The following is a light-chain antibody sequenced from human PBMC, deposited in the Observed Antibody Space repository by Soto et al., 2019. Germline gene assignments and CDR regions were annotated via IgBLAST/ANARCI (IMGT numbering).Light chain of an antibody. CDR2: GAS. Sequence: EIVMTQSPATLSVSPGERATLSCRASQSVSTNLAWYQQKPGQAPRLLIYGASNRATDIPARFSGSGSGTECTLTISSLQSEDVAVYYGQQYNSWPTWVFGQGTKVEI. CDR3: QQYNSWPTWV. J-gene: IGKJ1*01. CDR1: QSVSTN. V-gene: IGKV3-15*01.